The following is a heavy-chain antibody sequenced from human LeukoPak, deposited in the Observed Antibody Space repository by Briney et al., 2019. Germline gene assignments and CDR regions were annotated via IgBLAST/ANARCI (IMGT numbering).Heavy chain of an antibody. J-gene: IGHJ6*02. CDR2: ISGSGGST. Sequence: GGSLRLSCAASGFTFSSYAMSWVRQAPGKGLEWVSAISGSGGSTYYADSAKGRFTISRDNSKNTLYLQMNSLRAEDTAVYYCAKDIVYDILTGYRFYYYYYGMDVWGQGTTVTVSS. D-gene: IGHD3-9*01. CDR3: AKDIVYDILTGYRFYYYYYGMDV. V-gene: IGHV3-23*01. CDR1: GFTFSSYA.